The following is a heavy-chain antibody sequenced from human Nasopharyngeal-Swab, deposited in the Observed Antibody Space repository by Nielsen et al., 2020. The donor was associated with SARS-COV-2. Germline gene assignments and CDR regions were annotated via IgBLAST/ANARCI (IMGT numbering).Heavy chain of an antibody. D-gene: IGHD6-13*01. Sequence: GESLKISCAASGFTFSSYGMHWVRQAPGKGLEWVAVIWYDGSNKYYADSVKGRFTTSRDNSKNTLYLQMNSLRAEDTAVYYCAREAAGTGSYPDYWGQGTLVTVSS. CDR2: IWYDGSNK. V-gene: IGHV3-33*01. CDR1: GFTFSSYG. J-gene: IGHJ4*02. CDR3: AREAAGTGSYPDY.